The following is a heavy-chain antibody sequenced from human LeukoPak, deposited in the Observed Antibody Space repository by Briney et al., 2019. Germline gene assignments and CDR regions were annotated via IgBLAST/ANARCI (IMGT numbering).Heavy chain of an antibody. J-gene: IGHJ4*02. CDR3: ARGGYSSSWYDDYFDY. CDR1: GYTFTSYD. CDR2: MNPNSGNT. Sequence: ASVKVSCKASGYTFTSYDINWVRQAIGQGLEWMGWMNPNSGNTGYAQKFQGRVTMTRNTSISTAYMELSSLRSEDTAVYYCARGGYSSSWYDDYFDYWGQGTLVTVSS. D-gene: IGHD6-13*01. V-gene: IGHV1-8*01.